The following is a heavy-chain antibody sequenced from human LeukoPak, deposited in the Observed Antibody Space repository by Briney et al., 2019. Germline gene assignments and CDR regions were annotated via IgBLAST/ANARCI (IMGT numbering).Heavy chain of an antibody. J-gene: IGHJ6*02. D-gene: IGHD5-12*01. CDR3: ARGYSSYYYYYGMEV. Sequence: ASVKVSCKASGYTFSSYDINWVRQATGQGLEWMGWMNPNSGNTGYAQKFQGRVTMTRNTSISTAYMELSSLRSEDTAVYYCARGYSSYYYYYGMEVWGQGTTVIVSS. CDR2: MNPNSGNT. CDR1: GYTFSSYD. V-gene: IGHV1-8*01.